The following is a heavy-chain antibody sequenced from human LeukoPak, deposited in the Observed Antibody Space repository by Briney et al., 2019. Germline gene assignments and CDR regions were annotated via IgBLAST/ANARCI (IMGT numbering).Heavy chain of an antibody. CDR2: IYSGGST. J-gene: IGHJ4*02. Sequence: GGSLRLSCAASGFTVSSNYMSWVRQAPGKGLEWVSVIYSGGSTYYADSVKGRFTISRDNSKNTLFLRMNSLRAEDTAVYYCARSSRWLLARFDYWGQGTLVTVPS. D-gene: IGHD3-22*01. CDR1: GFTVSSNY. CDR3: ARSSRWLLARFDY. V-gene: IGHV3-53*01.